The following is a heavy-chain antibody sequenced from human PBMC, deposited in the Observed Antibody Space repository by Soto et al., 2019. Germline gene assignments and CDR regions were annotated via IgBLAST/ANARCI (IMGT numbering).Heavy chain of an antibody. J-gene: IGHJ6*03. D-gene: IGHD3-10*01. V-gene: IGHV4-34*01. CDR2: INHSGST. Sequence: SVTLSLTCAVYGGSFSGYYWSWIRQPPGKGLEWIGEINHSGSTNYNPSLKSRVTISVDTSKNQFSLKLSSVTAADTAVYYCARGRVADYYGSGSYYNPPYYMDVWGKGTTVTVSS. CDR3: ARGRVADYYGSGSYYNPPYYMDV. CDR1: GGSFSGYY.